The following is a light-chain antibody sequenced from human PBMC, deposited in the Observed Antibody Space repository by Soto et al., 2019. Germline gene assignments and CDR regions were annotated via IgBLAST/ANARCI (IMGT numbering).Light chain of an antibody. Sequence: EIVMTQSPATLSVSPGERATLSCRASQSVSSNVAWYQQKPGQAPRLLIYGASTRATGTPDRFSGRGSGTDFTLTISSLQAEDCAVYYCQQCNDWPHTFGQGTKLEIK. CDR3: QQCNDWPHT. CDR1: QSVSSN. J-gene: IGKJ2*01. V-gene: IGKV3-15*01. CDR2: GAS.